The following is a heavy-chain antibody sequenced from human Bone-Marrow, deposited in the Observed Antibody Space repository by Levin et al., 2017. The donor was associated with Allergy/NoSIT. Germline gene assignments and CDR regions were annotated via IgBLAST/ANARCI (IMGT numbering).Heavy chain of an antibody. D-gene: IGHD3-3*01. Sequence: ASVKVSCKASGYTFTSYDINWVRQATGQGLEWMGWMNPNSGNTGYAQKFQGRVTMTRNTSISTAYMELSSLRSEDTAVYYCARFNWRITIFGVDADAKPLYGMDVWGQGTTVTVSS. V-gene: IGHV1-8*01. J-gene: IGHJ6*02. CDR1: GYTFTSYD. CDR2: MNPNSGNT. CDR3: ARFNWRITIFGVDADAKPLYGMDV.